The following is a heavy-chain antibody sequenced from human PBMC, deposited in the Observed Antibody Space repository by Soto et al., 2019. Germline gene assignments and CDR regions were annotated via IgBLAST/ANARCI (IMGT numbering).Heavy chain of an antibody. CDR2: INAGNGNT. Sequence: APVKVSCKASGYTFTSYAMHWVRQAPGQRLEWMGWINAGNGNTKYSQKFQGRVTITRDTSASTAYMELSSLRSEDTAVYYCARVEAAAAQFDLWGQGTLVTVFS. D-gene: IGHD6-13*01. V-gene: IGHV1-3*01. CDR3: ARVEAAAAQFDL. J-gene: IGHJ5*02. CDR1: GYTFTSYA.